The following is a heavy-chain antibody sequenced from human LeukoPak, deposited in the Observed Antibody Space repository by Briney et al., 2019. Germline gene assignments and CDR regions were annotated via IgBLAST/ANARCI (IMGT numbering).Heavy chain of an antibody. CDR2: ISSSSSYI. V-gene: IGHV3-21*01. CDR3: ARDFRIVVVVAATGRYGMDV. CDR1: GFTFSSYS. J-gene: IGHJ6*02. Sequence: GGSLRLSCAASGFTFSSYSMNWVRRAPGKGLEWVSSISSSSSYIYYADSVKGRFTISRDNAKNSLYLQMNSLRAEDTAVYYCARDFRIVVVVAATGRYGMDVWGQGTTVTVSS. D-gene: IGHD2-15*01.